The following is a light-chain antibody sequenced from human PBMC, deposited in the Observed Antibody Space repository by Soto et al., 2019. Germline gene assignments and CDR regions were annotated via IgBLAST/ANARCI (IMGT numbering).Light chain of an antibody. CDR1: QSIRTS. CDR3: QQSYSTPPT. Sequence: DIQMTQSPSSLSASVGDRVTITCRASQSIRTSLNWYQQKPGKAPKLLIYGGFSLQSGAPSRFSGSGSGTDFTLTISSLHPEDFAVYYCQQSYSTPPTFGQGTKVEI. V-gene: IGKV1-39*01. J-gene: IGKJ2*01. CDR2: GGF.